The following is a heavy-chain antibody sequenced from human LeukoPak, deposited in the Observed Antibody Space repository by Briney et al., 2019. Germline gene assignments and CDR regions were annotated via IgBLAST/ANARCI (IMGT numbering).Heavy chain of an antibody. CDR1: GFTFSSYG. Sequence: GGSLRLSCAASGFTFSSYGMHWVRQAPGKGLEWVAFIRYDGSNKYYADPVKGRFTISRDNSKNTLYLQMNSLRAEDTAVYYCAKDIFQLAPPLDYWGQGTLVTVSS. V-gene: IGHV3-30*02. CDR3: AKDIFQLAPPLDY. D-gene: IGHD2-2*01. J-gene: IGHJ4*02. CDR2: IRYDGSNK.